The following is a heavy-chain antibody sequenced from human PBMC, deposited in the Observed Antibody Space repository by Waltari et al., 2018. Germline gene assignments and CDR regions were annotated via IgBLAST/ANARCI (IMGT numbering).Heavy chain of an antibody. D-gene: IGHD3-10*01. CDR1: GVTLSSYA. J-gene: IGHJ4*02. CDR3: ARGSPLYGSGSPPFDY. CDR2: ISYDGSNK. Sequence: QVQLVESGGGVVQHGRSLRLSCAASGVTLSSYAMHWVPQAPGKGLEWVAVISYDGSNKYYADSVKGRFTISRDNSKNTLYLQMNSLRAEDTAVYYCARGSPLYGSGSPPFDYWGQGTLVTVSS. V-gene: IGHV3-30-3*01.